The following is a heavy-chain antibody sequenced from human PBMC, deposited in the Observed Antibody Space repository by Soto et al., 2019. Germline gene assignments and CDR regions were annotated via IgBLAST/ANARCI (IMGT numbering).Heavy chain of an antibody. J-gene: IGHJ4*02. Sequence: QVQPVQSGAEVKKPGTSVTVSCKASGYIFNSYGISWVRQAPGQGLEWMGWVSAYNGDTNYAQKFLGSVTLTTDTSTSTAYRELRSLSSDDTDVYYCARDYYYDSSGYFVDYFDHWGQGTLVTVSS. CDR2: VSAYNGDT. CDR1: GYIFNSYG. CDR3: ARDYYYDSSGYFVDYFDH. V-gene: IGHV1-18*01. D-gene: IGHD3-22*01.